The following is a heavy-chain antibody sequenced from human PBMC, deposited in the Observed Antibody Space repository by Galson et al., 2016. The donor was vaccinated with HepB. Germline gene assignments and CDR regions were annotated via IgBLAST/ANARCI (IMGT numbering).Heavy chain of an antibody. Sequence: SLRLSCAASGFTFSGYAMHWVRQAPGKGLEWVAVVSYDGSIISYADSVKGRFTISRHNSKNTLYLQMNSLRAEDTALYYCVRDLDDYIWGTYRTLDDWGQGTLVTVSS. CDR3: VRDLDDYIWGTYRTLDD. J-gene: IGHJ4*02. CDR1: GFTFSGYA. D-gene: IGHD3-16*01. V-gene: IGHV3-30*04. CDR2: VSYDGSII.